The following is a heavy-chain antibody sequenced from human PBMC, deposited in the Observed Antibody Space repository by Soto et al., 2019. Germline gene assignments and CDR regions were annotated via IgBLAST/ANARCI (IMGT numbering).Heavy chain of an antibody. Sequence: SETLSLTCAVSGYSISSGYYWGWIRQPPGKGLEWIGSIYHSGSTYYNPSLKSRVTISVDTSKNQFSLRLSSVTAADTAVYYCARNYYDSSGHIDYWGQGTLVTVSS. CDR2: IYHSGST. V-gene: IGHV4-38-2*01. D-gene: IGHD3-22*01. CDR1: GYSISSGYY. J-gene: IGHJ4*02. CDR3: ARNYYDSSGHIDY.